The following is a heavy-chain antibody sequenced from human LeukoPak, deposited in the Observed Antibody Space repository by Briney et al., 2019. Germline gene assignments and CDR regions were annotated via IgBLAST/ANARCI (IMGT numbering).Heavy chain of an antibody. Sequence: SETLSLTCAVYGGSFSGYYWSWIRQPPGKGLEWIGEINHSGSTNYNPSLKSRVTITVDTSKNQFSLKLSSVTAADTAVYYCARGRRGYDSSGHYYYHMDVWGKGTTVTVSS. J-gene: IGHJ6*03. V-gene: IGHV4-34*01. CDR1: GGSFSGYY. CDR2: INHSGST. CDR3: ARGRRGYDSSGHYYYHMDV. D-gene: IGHD3-22*01.